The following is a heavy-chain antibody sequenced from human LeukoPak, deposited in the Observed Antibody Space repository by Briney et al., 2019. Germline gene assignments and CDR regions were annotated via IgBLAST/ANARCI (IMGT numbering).Heavy chain of an antibody. CDR1: GGSISSGGYS. V-gene: IGHV4-30-2*01. D-gene: IGHD3-10*01. CDR2: IYHSGST. Sequence: SETLSLTCAVSGGSISSGGYSWSWIRQPPGKGLEWIGYIYHSGSTYYNPSLKSRVTISVDRSKNQFSLKLSSVTAADTAVYYCARASITMVRGDGAFDIWGLGTMVTVSS. CDR3: ARASITMVRGDGAFDI. J-gene: IGHJ3*02.